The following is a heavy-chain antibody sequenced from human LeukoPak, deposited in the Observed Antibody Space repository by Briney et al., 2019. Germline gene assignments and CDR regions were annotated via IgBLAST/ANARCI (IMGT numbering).Heavy chain of an antibody. Sequence: ASVKVSCKASGYTFTSYGISWVRQAPGQGREWMGWISAYNGNTNYAQKLQGRVTITTDTSTSTAYMELRSLRSDDTAVYYCARDWARYYDSSGYYEPPDYWGQGTLVTVSS. J-gene: IGHJ4*02. CDR3: ARDWARYYDSSGYYEPPDY. V-gene: IGHV1-18*01. CDR1: GYTFTSYG. D-gene: IGHD3-22*01. CDR2: ISAYNGNT.